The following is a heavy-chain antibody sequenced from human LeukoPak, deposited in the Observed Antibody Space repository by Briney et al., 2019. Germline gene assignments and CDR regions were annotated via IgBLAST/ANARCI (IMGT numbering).Heavy chain of an antibody. CDR3: AKATIEQWLVKVDSFDS. CDR2: ISGGGETT. J-gene: IGHJ4*02. Sequence: PGGSLRLSCAASGFTFSSYWMHWVRQAPGKGLEWVSSISGGGETTHYAESVKGRFTISRDNSKNTLYLQMNSLRVEDTAIYYCAKATIEQWLVKVDSFDSWGQGSLVTISS. V-gene: IGHV3-23*01. D-gene: IGHD6-19*01. CDR1: GFTFSSYW.